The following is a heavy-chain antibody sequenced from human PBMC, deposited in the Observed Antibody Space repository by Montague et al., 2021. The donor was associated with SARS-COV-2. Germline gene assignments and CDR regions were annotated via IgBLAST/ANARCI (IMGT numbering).Heavy chain of an antibody. J-gene: IGHJ3*02. D-gene: IGHD3-3*01. CDR1: GGSFSDYY. Sequence: SETLSLTCSVYGGSFSDYYWTWIRQPPGKRLEGSGGTTLRASANYNPSLKSRVAISVDTSKNQLSLKLTSVTAADTGVYYCARGKGTVFGVLIMLPAAGPFDIWGQGTMVTVSS. V-gene: IGHV4-34*01. CDR2: TTLRASA. CDR3: ARGKGTVFGVLIMLPAAGPFDI.